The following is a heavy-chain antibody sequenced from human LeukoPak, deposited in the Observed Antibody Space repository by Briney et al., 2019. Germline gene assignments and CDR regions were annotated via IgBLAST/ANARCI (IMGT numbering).Heavy chain of an antibody. V-gene: IGHV3-23*01. CDR3: AKDLQDRSGYFEGFDF. CDR1: GFTFSSYA. J-gene: IGHJ4*02. Sequence: PGGSLRLSCAASGFTFSSYAMSWVRQAPGKGLEWVSAISGSGGYTYYADSVKGRFTTSRDNSKNTLYLQMNRLRVEDTAVYYCAKDLQDRSGYFEGFDFWGQGTLVTVSA. D-gene: IGHD3-22*01. CDR2: ISGSGGYT.